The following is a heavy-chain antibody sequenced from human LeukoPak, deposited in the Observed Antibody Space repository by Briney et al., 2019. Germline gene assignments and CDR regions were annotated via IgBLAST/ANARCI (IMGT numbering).Heavy chain of an antibody. D-gene: IGHD1-1*01. CDR3: AKAGKTAWFDP. CDR2: ISYDGSKK. V-gene: IGHV3-30*18. Sequence: GGSLRLSCAASGFTFSTQGIHWVRQAPGKGLEWVAVISYDGSKKYYADSVRGRVTISRDNSKKVVYLQMNSLRVEDTASYYCAKAGKTAWFDPWGQGTLVTVSS. J-gene: IGHJ5*02. CDR1: GFTFSTQG.